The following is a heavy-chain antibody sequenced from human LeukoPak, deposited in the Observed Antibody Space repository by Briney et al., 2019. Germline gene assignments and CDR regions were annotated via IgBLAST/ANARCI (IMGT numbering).Heavy chain of an antibody. J-gene: IGHJ4*02. V-gene: IGHV1-2*02. CDR1: GFTFTGSY. Sequence: ASVKVSCKASGFTFTGSYMHWVRQAPGQRLEWMGWINAYSGGTNYAQNFQGRVTMSRDTSISTAYMELTRLRSDDTAVCYCARQGAAASFGYWGQGTPVTVSS. CDR2: INAYSGGT. CDR3: ARQGAAASFGY. D-gene: IGHD6-13*01.